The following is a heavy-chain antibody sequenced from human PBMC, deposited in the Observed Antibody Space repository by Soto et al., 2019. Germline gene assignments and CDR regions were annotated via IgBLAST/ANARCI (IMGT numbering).Heavy chain of an antibody. Sequence: QVQLQESGPGLVKPSETLSLTCTVSGGSISSYYWSWIRQPPGKGLEWIGYIYYSGSTNYNPSLKSRVTISGDTSKSQFSLKLSSVTAADTAVYDCARAYGDYVGDAFDIWGQGTMVTVSS. CDR2: IYYSGST. D-gene: IGHD4-17*01. CDR3: ARAYGDYVGDAFDI. CDR1: GGSISSYY. V-gene: IGHV4-59*08. J-gene: IGHJ3*02.